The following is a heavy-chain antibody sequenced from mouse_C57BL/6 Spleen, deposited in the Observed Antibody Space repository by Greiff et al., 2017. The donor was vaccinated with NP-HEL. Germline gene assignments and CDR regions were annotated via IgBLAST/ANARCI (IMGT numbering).Heavy chain of an antibody. CDR1: GYTFTDYY. Sequence: VQLQQSGPELVKPGASVKISCKASGYTFTDYYMHWVKQSHGKSLEWIGDINPNNGGTSYNQKFKGKATLTVDKSSSTAYMELSSLTSEDSAVYYCARRYDGSSLPWFAYWGQGTLVTVSA. J-gene: IGHJ3*01. D-gene: IGHD1-1*01. CDR3: ARRYDGSSLPWFAY. CDR2: INPNNGGT. V-gene: IGHV1-26*01.